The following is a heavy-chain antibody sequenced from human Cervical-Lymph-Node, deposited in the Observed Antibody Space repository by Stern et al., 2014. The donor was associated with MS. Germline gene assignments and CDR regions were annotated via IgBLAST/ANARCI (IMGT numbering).Heavy chain of an antibody. J-gene: IGHJ4*02. V-gene: IGHV1-69*01. CDR1: GDTFTRHA. Sequence: VQLVQSGAAVKKPGSSVKVSCQTSGDTFTRHAINWVRQAPGQGLEWMGGIIPIFGTTKHAQKFRDRVTITADASTNTVYMELSSLRSEDTAVYFCARAGGSTVGYYVDYWGQGTLVTVSS. D-gene: IGHD1-26*01. CDR3: ARAGGSTVGYYVDY. CDR2: IIPIFGTT.